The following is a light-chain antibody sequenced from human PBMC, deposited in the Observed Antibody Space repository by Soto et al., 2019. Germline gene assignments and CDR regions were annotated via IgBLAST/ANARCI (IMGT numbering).Light chain of an antibody. CDR3: QQYNNWPRT. J-gene: IGKJ1*01. Sequence: EIVMTQSPATLSVSPGERATLSCRASQSVSSNLAWYQQKPGQAPRLLIYGASTRATGIPARLSGSGSGTEFTLTISSLQSEDFAVYYCQQYNNWPRTCGQGTKVEIK. V-gene: IGKV3-15*01. CDR2: GAS. CDR1: QSVSSN.